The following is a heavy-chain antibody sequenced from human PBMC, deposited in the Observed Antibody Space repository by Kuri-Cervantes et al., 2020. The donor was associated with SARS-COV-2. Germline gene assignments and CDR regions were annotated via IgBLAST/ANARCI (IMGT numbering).Heavy chain of an antibody. V-gene: IGHV4-39*01. J-gene: IGHJ3*02. CDR2: IYYSGST. D-gene: IGHD5-24*01. Sequence: SETLSLTCVVSGDSFSDSYWSWIRQPPGKGLEWIGSIYYSGSTYYNPSLKSRVTISVDTSKNQFSLKLSSVTAADTAVYYCARPKSNSRYGIGAFDIWGQGTMVTVSS. CDR3: ARPKSNSRYGIGAFDI. CDR1: GDSFSDSY.